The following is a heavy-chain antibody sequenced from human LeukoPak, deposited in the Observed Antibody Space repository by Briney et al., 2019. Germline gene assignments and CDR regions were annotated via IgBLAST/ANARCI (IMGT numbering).Heavy chain of an antibody. CDR3: ARGPNSNWSGLDF. D-gene: IGHD6-6*01. CDR1: GFSFSGHW. V-gene: IGHV3-74*01. CDR2: ISPTGSTT. J-gene: IGHJ4*02. Sequence: GGSLRLSRTASGFSFSGHWMHRARQLPGKGLVWVSRISPTGSTTSYADSVKGRFTVSRDNAKNTLYLQVNNLRAEDTAVYYCARGPNSNWSGLDFWGQGTLLTVSS.